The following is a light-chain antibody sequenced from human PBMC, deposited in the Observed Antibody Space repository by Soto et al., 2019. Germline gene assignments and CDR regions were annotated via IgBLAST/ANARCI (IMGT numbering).Light chain of an antibody. Sequence: QSVLTQPAAVSGSPGQSTTISCTGTSSDVGSYNYVSLYQQYPGKAPKLMIYEVNNRPSGVSSRFSGSKSGNTASLTISGLQAEDEADYYCSSFTSSDTQVFGTGTKVTVL. V-gene: IGLV2-14*01. CDR2: EVN. CDR3: SSFTSSDTQV. CDR1: SSDVGSYNY. J-gene: IGLJ1*01.